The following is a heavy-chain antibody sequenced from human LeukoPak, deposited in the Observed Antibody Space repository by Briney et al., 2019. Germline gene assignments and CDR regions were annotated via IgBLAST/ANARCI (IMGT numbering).Heavy chain of an antibody. D-gene: IGHD3-9*01. V-gene: IGHV1-18*04. CDR2: IIAYNGNT. CDR3: ARAASSYYDILTGYYRSPAHFDY. CDR1: GYTFTSYG. Sequence: ASVKVSCKCSGYTFTSYGSSVLRQAPGQGLERMGWIIAYNGNTNYAQKLQGSVTMTTDTSTSTAYMELRSLRSDDTAVYYCARAASSYYDILTGYYRSPAHFDYWGQGTLVTVSS. J-gene: IGHJ4*02.